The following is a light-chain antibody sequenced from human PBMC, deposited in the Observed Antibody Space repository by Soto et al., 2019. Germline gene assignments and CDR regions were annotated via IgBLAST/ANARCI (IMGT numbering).Light chain of an antibody. J-gene: IGLJ2*01. CDR1: SSNIGNNY. Sequence: QSALTQPPSVSAAPGQKVTISCSGTSSNIGNNYVSCYQQLPGTAPKLLIFDHDKRPSGIPDRFSGSKSGTSATLGITGLQTWDEADYYCGTWDSSLSAVVFGGGTKLTVL. CDR3: GTWDSSLSAVV. CDR2: DHD. V-gene: IGLV1-51*01.